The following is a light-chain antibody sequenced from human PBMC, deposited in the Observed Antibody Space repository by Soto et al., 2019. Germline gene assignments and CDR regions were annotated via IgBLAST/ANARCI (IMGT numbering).Light chain of an antibody. J-gene: IGLJ1*01. CDR2: DVS. Sequence: QSALTQPASVSGSPGQSITISCTGTSSDVGGYNYVSWYQQHPGKAPKLMIYDVSNRSSGVSNRFSGSKSGNTASLTISGLQAEDEADYYCSSYTSSSTPYVFGTG. V-gene: IGLV2-14*01. CDR3: SSYTSSSTPYV. CDR1: SSDVGGYNY.